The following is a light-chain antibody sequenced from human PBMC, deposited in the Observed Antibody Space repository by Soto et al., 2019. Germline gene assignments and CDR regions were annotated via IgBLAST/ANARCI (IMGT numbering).Light chain of an antibody. J-gene: IGKJ1*01. V-gene: IGKV1-5*03. Sequence: DIQMTQSPSTLSASVGDRVTITCRASQSISSWLAWYQQKSGKAPKLLIYKASSLESGVPSRFSGSGSGTXXXXXXXXXQXDXFATYYCXXYDTYSPWTFGQGTKVEIK. CDR2: KAS. CDR1: QSISSW. CDR3: XXYDTYSPWT.